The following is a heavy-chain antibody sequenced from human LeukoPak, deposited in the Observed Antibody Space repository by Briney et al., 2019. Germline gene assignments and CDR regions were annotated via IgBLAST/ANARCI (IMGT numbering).Heavy chain of an antibody. J-gene: IGHJ4*02. CDR2: ISTGGGTT. Sequence: GGSLRLSCAASGFSFGDYITSWVRQAPGKGLQWVSAISTGGGTTYYADSVRGRFTISRDNSKNTLYLQMNSLRAEDTAVYYCATVAISKSFYYWGQGTLLTVSS. D-gene: IGHD2-21*01. CDR3: ATVAISKSFYY. V-gene: IGHV3-23*01. CDR1: GFSFGDYI.